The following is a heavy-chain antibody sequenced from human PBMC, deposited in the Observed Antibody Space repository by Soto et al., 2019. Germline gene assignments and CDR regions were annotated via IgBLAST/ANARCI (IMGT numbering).Heavy chain of an antibody. J-gene: IGHJ4*02. V-gene: IGHV3-23*01. CDR2: ISGSGGST. CDR1: GFTFSSYA. CDR3: AKDPPYRTTVVINYFDY. D-gene: IGHD4-17*01. Sequence: GGSLRLSCAASGFTFSSYAMSWVRQAPGKGLEWVSAISGSGGSTYYADSVKGRFTISRENSKNTLYLQMNSLRAEDTAVYYCAKDPPYRTTVVINYFDYWGQGTLVTVSS.